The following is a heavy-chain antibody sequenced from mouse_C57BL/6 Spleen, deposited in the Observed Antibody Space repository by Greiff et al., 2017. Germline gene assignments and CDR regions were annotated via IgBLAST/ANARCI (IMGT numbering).Heavy chain of an antibody. CDR3: ERCYEGSSDAASAIDY. D-gene: IGHD1-1*01. CDR1: GYTFTSYG. J-gene: IGHJ4*01. Sequence: QVQLQQSGAELARPGASVKLSYKASGYTFTSYGISWVKQRTGQGLEWIGEIHPRSGNTNYNEKFKGKATLTADKSSSTAYMELRSLTSEDSAVYAGERCYEGSSDAASAIDYWGQGTSVTVSS. V-gene: IGHV1-81*01. CDR2: IHPRSGNT.